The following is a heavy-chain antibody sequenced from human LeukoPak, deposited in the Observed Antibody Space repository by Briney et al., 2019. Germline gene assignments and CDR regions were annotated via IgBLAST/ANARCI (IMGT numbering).Heavy chain of an antibody. V-gene: IGHV4-31*03. D-gene: IGHD6-6*01. Sequence: SETLSLTCTVSGGSISSGGYYWSWIRQHPGKGLEWIGYIYYSGSTYYNPSLKSRVTISVDTSKNQFSLKLSSVTAADTAVYYCARSGSIAFDYWGQGTLVTVSS. J-gene: IGHJ4*02. CDR1: GGSISSGGYY. CDR2: IYYSGST. CDR3: ARSGSIAFDY.